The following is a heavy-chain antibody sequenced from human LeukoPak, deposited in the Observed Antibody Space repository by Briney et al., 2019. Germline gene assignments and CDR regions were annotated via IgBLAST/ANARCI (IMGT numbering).Heavy chain of an antibody. V-gene: IGHV1-46*01. CDR3: ARDSDNDRGYDY. J-gene: IGHJ4*02. D-gene: IGHD5-12*01. CDR1: GYTFTNYY. Sequence: ASVKVSCKASGYTFTNYYIHWVRQAPGQGLEWMGIINPSGGSASNAQNFQGRVIMTRDTSTSTVYMELSSLRSEDTAVYYCARDSDNDRGYDYWGQGTLVTVSS. CDR2: INPSGGSA.